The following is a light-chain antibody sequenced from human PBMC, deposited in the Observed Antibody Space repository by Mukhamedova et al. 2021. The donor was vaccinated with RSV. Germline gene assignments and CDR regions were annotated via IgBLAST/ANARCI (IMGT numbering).Light chain of an antibody. J-gene: IGKJ1*01. CDR3: QQYITYWT. V-gene: IGKV1-5*03. Sequence: WYQRRVHGKAPKLLIYKSSNLQSGVPSRFSGSGSGTEFTLTISSLQPDDFATYFCQQYITYWTFGQGTKVEIK. CDR2: KSS.